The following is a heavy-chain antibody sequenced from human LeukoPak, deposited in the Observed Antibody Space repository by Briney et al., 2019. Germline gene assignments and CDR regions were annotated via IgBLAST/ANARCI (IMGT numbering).Heavy chain of an antibody. CDR1: GFTFSSYG. V-gene: IGHV3-30*02. CDR3: ATHIAEATALHY. J-gene: IGHJ4*02. CDR2: IRYDGSNK. Sequence: GGSLRLSCAASGFTFSSYGMHWVRQAPGKGLEWVAFIRYDGSNKYYADSVKGRFTISRDNSKNTLYLQMNTLRAEDTAVYYCATHIAEATALHYWGQGTLVTVSS. D-gene: IGHD6-13*01.